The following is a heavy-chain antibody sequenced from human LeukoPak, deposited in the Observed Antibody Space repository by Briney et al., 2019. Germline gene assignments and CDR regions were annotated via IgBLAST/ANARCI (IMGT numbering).Heavy chain of an antibody. CDR3: AKHAVTASYLPYYFDY. CDR2: ISGSGGST. CDR1: GFTFSSYG. V-gene: IGHV3-23*01. J-gene: IGHJ4*02. D-gene: IGHD2-21*02. Sequence: GGSLRLSCAASGFTFSSYGMSWVRQAPGKGLEWVSAISGSGGSTYYADSVKGRFTISRDNSKNTLYLQMNSLRAEDTAVYYCAKHAVTASYLPYYFDYWGQGTLVTVSS.